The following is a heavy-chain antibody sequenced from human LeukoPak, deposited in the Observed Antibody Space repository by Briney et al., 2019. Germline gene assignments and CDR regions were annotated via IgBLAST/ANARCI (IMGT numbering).Heavy chain of an antibody. CDR3: ARDSSGSLFDY. J-gene: IGHJ4*02. CDR2: IGGGGRST. V-gene: IGHV3-23*01. Sequence: GGSLRLSCAASGFTFSSYAMSWVRQAPGKGLEWVSAIGGGGRSTYYADSVKGRFTISRDNSKNTLYLQMDSLRSEDTAVYYCARDSSGSLFDYWGQGTLVTVSS. CDR1: GFTFSSYA. D-gene: IGHD3-22*01.